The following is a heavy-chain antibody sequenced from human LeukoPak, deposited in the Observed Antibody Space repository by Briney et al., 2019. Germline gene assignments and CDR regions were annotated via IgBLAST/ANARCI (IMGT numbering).Heavy chain of an antibody. CDR2: INAYNGNT. D-gene: IGHD4-17*01. CDR1: GYTFTSYG. CDR3: AITTVTFYYYGMDV. J-gene: IGHJ6*04. V-gene: IGHV1-18*04. Sequence: GASVKVSCKASGYTFTSYGISWVRQAPGQGLEWMGWINAYNGNTNYAQKLPGRVTMTTDTSTSTAYMELWSLRSDDTAVYYCAITTVTFYYYGMDVWGKGTTVTVSS.